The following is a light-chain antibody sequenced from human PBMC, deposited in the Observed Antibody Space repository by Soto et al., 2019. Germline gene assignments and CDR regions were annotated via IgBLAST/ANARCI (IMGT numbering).Light chain of an antibody. CDR3: CSYAGSNTLA. V-gene: IGLV2-8*01. J-gene: IGLJ2*01. CDR2: EVS. CDR1: SSDIGGYDF. Sequence: QSALTQPPSSSGSPGQSVPISCTGSSSDIGGYDFVSLYQQHPGKAPKIIIYEVSKRPSGVPDRFSGSKSGNTASLTVSGLQAEDEADYYFCSYAGSNTLAFGGGTKLTVL.